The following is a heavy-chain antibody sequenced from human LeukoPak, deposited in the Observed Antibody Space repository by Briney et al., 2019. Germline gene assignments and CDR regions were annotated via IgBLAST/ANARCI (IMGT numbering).Heavy chain of an antibody. D-gene: IGHD6-13*01. CDR3: ASPYQAAAGQTPFDY. V-gene: IGHV1-69*04. J-gene: IGHJ4*02. CDR2: IIPVLGIA. Sequence: PVKVSRKASGGTFTPSAIIWVRQAPGDGLEWMGRIIPVLGIANYAQKFQGRVTITADKSTSTAYMELSRLRTEDTAVYYWASPYQAAAGQTPFDYWGQGTLVTVSS. CDR1: GGTFTPSA.